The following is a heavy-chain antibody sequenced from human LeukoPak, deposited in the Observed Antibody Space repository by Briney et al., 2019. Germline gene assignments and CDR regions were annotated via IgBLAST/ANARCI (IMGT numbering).Heavy chain of an antibody. D-gene: IGHD1-26*01. CDR2: VYNSETT. CDR1: GGSVSSGGYY. V-gene: IGHV4-61*08. J-gene: IGHJ4*02. Sequence: SETLSLTCTVSGGSVSSGGYYWNWIRQPPGKGLEWIGYVYNSETTNYNSSLKSRVTISVDTSNNQFSLRLSSVTAADAAVYYCSRESGPFSPFGYWGQGTLVTVTS. CDR3: SRESGPFSPFGY.